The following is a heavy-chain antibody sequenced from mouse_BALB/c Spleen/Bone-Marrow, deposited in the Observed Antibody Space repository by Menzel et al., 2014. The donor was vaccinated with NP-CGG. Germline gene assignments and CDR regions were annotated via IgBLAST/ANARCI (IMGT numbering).Heavy chain of an antibody. CDR1: GYTFTSYW. CDR2: INPSTGYT. D-gene: IGHD2-1*01. Sequence: QVQLKQSGAEPAKPGASVKMSCKASGYTFTSYWVYWIKQRPGQGLEWIGYINPSTGYTEYNQKFKDKATLTADKSSNTAYMQLSSLTSEDSAVYYCARKGYGNYHYYAMDYWGQGTSVTVSS. J-gene: IGHJ4*01. V-gene: IGHV1-7*01. CDR3: ARKGYGNYHYYAMDY.